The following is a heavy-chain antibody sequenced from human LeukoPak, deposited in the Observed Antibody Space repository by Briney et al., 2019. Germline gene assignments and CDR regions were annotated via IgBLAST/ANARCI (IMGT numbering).Heavy chain of an antibody. D-gene: IGHD3-10*01. CDR3: ARDLGITMVRGVSNWFDP. CDR1: GFTFSSYS. Sequence: GGSLRLSCAASGFTFSSYSMNWVRQAPGKGLEWVSSISSSSSYIYYADSVKGRFTISRDNAKNSLYLQMNSLRAEDTAVYYCARDLGITMVRGVSNWFDPWGQGTLVTVSS. J-gene: IGHJ5*02. CDR2: ISSSSSYI. V-gene: IGHV3-21*01.